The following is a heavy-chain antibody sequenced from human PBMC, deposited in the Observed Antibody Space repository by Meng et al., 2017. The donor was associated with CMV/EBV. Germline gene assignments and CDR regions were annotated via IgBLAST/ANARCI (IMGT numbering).Heavy chain of an antibody. CDR3: ARDPSLRWIDY. CDR2: IYYSGST. Sequence: QLQLQEARPGLVKPSGTLCLTCTVSGCSISISSYYWGWIRQPPGKGLEWIGSIYYSGSTYYNPSLKSRVTISVDTSKNQFSLKLSSVTAADTAVYYCARDPSLRWIDYWGQGTLVTVSS. J-gene: IGHJ4*02. CDR1: GCSISISSYY. V-gene: IGHV4-39*07. D-gene: IGHD4-23*01.